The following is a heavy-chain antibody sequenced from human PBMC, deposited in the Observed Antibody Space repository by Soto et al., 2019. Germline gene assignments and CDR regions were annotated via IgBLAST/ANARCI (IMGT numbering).Heavy chain of an antibody. CDR3: ARGYCSGGSCYSGDWFDP. CDR1: GYTFTSYD. J-gene: IGHJ5*02. D-gene: IGHD2-15*01. Sequence: QVQLVQSGAEVKKPGASVKVSCKASGYTFTSYDINWVRQATGQGLEWMGWMNPNSGNTGYAQKFQGRVTMTRNTSISTAYMELSSLRSEGTAVYYCARGYCSGGSCYSGDWFDPWGQGTLVTVSS. V-gene: IGHV1-8*01. CDR2: MNPNSGNT.